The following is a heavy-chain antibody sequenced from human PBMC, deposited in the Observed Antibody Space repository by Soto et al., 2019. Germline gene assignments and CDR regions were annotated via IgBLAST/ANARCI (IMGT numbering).Heavy chain of an antibody. V-gene: IGHV4-34*01. J-gene: IGHJ4*02. CDR1: GGSVSGYY. CDR2: IYHSGST. CDR3: ARAPPSSGSFDY. D-gene: IGHD3-10*01. Sequence: SETLSLTCAVYGGSVSGYYWNWIRQPPGKELEWIGEIYHSGSTNYNPSLKSRVTISVDTSKSQFSLKLSSVTAADTAVYYCARAPPSSGSFDYWGQGTLVTVSS.